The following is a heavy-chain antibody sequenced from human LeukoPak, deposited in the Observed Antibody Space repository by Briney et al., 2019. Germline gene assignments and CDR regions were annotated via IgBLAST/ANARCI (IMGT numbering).Heavy chain of an antibody. CDR1: GFTLSSYA. J-gene: IGHJ6*02. D-gene: IGHD3-10*01. Sequence: NPGGSLRLSCAAYGFTLSSYAMRWVRQAPGKGVEWVASIRSISIYIYYADSVQRRFTISTDNATNSLYLQLYSLRAEDTAVYYCARDTGSGTIPLYYGIDVWGQGTTVTVSS. V-gene: IGHV3-21*01. CDR3: ARDTGSGTIPLYYGIDV. CDR2: IRSISIYI.